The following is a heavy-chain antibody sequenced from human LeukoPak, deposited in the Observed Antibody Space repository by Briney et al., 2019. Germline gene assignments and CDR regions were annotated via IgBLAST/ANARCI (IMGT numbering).Heavy chain of an antibody. D-gene: IGHD3-16*01. Sequence: PSETLSLTCSVSGGSISSYSWSWLRQPAGKGLDWIGRIFNSGNNKYNPSLKSRVIMSVDTSKNQFSLKLTSVTAADTAVYYCAREGGGSDYWGQGTLVTVSS. CDR3: AREGGGSDY. V-gene: IGHV4-4*07. CDR2: IFNSGNN. CDR1: GGSISSYS. J-gene: IGHJ4*02.